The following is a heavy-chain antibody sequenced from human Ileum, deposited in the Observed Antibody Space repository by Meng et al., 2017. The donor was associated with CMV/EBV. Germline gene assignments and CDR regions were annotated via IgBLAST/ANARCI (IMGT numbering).Heavy chain of an antibody. CDR2: IKQDGSEK. Sequence: ESLKISCAASGFSFSSYWMNWVRQAPGKGLEWVDKIKQDGSEKYYVDSVKGRFTISRDNAKNTLYLQMNSLRDEDTAVYSCARSSPYVYSSPGVWGQGPTVTVSS. CDR1: GFSFSSYW. D-gene: IGHD6-19*01. V-gene: IGHV3-7*01. J-gene: IGHJ6*02. CDR3: ARSSPYVYSSPGV.